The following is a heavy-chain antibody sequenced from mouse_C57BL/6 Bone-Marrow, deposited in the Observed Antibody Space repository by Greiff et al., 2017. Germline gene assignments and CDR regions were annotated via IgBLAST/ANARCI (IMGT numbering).Heavy chain of an antibody. CDR1: GYTFTSYG. V-gene: IGHV1-81*01. Sequence: VKLQESGAELARPGASVKLSCKASGYTFTSYGIRWVKQRTGQGLEWIGEIYPRSGNTYYNEKFKGKATLTADKSSSTAYMELRSLTSEDSAVYFCAGGAIYYGNFAWFAYWGQGTLVTVSA. J-gene: IGHJ3*01. D-gene: IGHD2-1*01. CDR3: AGGAIYYGNFAWFAY. CDR2: IYPRSGNT.